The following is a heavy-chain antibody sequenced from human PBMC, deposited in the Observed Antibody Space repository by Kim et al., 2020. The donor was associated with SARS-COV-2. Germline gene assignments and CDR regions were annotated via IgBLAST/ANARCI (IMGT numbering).Heavy chain of an antibody. Sequence: GGSLRLSCAASGFTFSSYEMNWVRQAPGKGLERVSYMSSSGKTIYYADSVKGRFTISRDNAKNSLYLQMNSLRAEDTAVYYCARGGWYFDYWGQGALVTV. J-gene: IGHJ4*02. CDR1: GFTFSSYE. D-gene: IGHD6-19*01. V-gene: IGHV3-48*03. CDR2: MSSSGKTI. CDR3: ARGGWYFDY.